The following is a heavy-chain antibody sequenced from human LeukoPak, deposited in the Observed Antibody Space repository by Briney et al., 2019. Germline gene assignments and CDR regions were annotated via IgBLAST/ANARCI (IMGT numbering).Heavy chain of an antibody. J-gene: IGHJ4*02. D-gene: IGHD1-26*01. CDR1: GGTFSSYA. CDR2: IIPIFGTA. Sequence: SVKVSCKTSGGTFSSYAISWVRQAPGQGLEWMGGIIPIFGTANYAQKFQGRVTITADKSTSTAYMELSSLRSEDTAVYYCASGYLSGSTYYFDYWGQGTLVTVSS. CDR3: ASGYLSGSTYYFDY. V-gene: IGHV1-69*06.